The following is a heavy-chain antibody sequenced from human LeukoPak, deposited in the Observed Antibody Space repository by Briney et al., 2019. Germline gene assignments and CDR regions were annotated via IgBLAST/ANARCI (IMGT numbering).Heavy chain of an antibody. CDR1: GGSITSSGCY. CDR3: ARMPGYCSSTSCYLFGMDV. CDR2: IYYSGST. V-gene: IGHV4-39*01. Sequence: SETLSLTCTVSGGSITSSGCYWGWIRQPPGKGLEWIGSIYYSGSTHYNPSLKSRVTISADTSKNQFSLKVSSVTAADTAVYYCARMPGYCSSTSCYLFGMDVWGQGTTVTVSS. D-gene: IGHD2-2*01. J-gene: IGHJ6*02.